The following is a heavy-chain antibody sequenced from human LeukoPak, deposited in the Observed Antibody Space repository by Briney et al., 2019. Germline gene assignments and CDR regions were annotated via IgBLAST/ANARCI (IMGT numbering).Heavy chain of an antibody. D-gene: IGHD3-3*01. CDR2: IFSNDEK. Sequence: ESGPTLVNPTETLTLTCTVSGFSLSNARMGVSWIRQPPGKALEWLAHIFSNDEKSYSPSLKSRLTSSKDTSKSQVVLTMTNMDPVDTATYYCARFVFWSGYDYWGQGTLVTVSS. V-gene: IGHV2-26*01. J-gene: IGHJ4*02. CDR1: GFSLSNARMG. CDR3: ARFVFWSGYDY.